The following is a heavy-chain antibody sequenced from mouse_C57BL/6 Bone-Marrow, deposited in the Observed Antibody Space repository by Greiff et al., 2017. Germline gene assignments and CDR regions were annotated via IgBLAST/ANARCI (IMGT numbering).Heavy chain of an antibody. Sequence: EVQGVESGGGLVKPGGSLKLSCAASGFTFSDSGMHWVRQAPEKGLEWVAYISSGSSTIYYAATVKGRFTISRDNAKNTLFLQLTSLRYEDTAMFYCASAPWGDWYFGVWGTGTTVTVSS. J-gene: IGHJ1*03. CDR3: ASAPWGDWYFGV. V-gene: IGHV5-17*01. CDR1: GFTFSDSG. CDR2: ISSGSSTI.